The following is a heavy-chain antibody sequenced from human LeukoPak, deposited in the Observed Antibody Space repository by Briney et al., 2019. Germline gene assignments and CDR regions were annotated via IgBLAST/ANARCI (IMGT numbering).Heavy chain of an antibody. D-gene: IGHD3-10*01. V-gene: IGHV1-18*01. CDR3: ARGQPNRLLWVGELLSNINPFDY. J-gene: IGHJ4*02. CDR2: ISGYNGYT. Sequence: GASVKVSCKASGYTFSRYAISWVRQAPGQGLAWMGWISGYNGYTKNAQKFQGRVTMTTDTSTSTAYMELRSLRSDDTAVYYCARGQPNRLLWVGELLSNINPFDYWGQGTLVTVSS. CDR1: GYTFSRYA.